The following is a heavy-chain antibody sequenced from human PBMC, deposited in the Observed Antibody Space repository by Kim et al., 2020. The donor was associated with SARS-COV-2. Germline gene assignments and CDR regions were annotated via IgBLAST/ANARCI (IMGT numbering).Heavy chain of an antibody. V-gene: IGHV3-48*03. J-gene: IGHJ4*02. CDR2: ISSSGSTI. CDR3: ARGPMRMQQLLFFDY. Sequence: GGSLRLSCAASGFTFSSYEMNWVRQAPGKGLEWVSYISSSGSTIYYADSVKGRFTISRDNAKNSLYLQMNSLRAEDTAVYYCARGPMRMQQLLFFDYWGQGTLVTVSS. CDR1: GFTFSSYE. D-gene: IGHD6-13*01.